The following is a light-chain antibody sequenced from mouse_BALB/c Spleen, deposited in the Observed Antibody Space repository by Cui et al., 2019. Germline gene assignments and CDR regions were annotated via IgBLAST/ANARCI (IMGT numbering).Light chain of an antibody. J-gene: IGKJ1*01. V-gene: IGKV4-80*01. CDR3: HQWSSYPWT. Sequence: QCVLTQLPAILFASLGEEITLTCSASSSVSYMHWYQHKSGTSPKLLIYSTSNLASGVPSRFSGSGSGTFYSLTISSVEAEDAADYYCHQWSSYPWTFGGGTKLEIK. CDR2: STS. CDR1: SSVSY.